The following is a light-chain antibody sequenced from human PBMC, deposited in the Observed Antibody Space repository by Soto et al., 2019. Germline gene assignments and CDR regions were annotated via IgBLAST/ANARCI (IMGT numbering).Light chain of an antibody. J-gene: IGLJ1*01. Sequence: QSALTQPASVSGSPGQSITISCTGTSXDVGSYNYVSWYQHHPGKAPRLIIHASSNRPSGVSHRFSGSRSGNTASLTISGLQAEDEADYYCSSYTSGTTLYVFGTGTKVTVL. V-gene: IGLV2-14*01. CDR2: ASS. CDR3: SSYTSGTTLYV. CDR1: SXDVGSYNY.